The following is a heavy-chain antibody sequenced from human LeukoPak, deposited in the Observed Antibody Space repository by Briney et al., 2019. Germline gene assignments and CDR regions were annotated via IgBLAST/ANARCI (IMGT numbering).Heavy chain of an antibody. CDR3: AGATGSYYSLGY. D-gene: IGHD1-26*01. Sequence: PGGSLRLSCAASGFTFSSYWMHWVRQAPGKGLVWVSRINSDGSSTSYADSVKGRFTVSRDNAKNTLYLQMNSLRAEDTAVYYCAGATGSYYSLGYWGQGTLVTVSS. V-gene: IGHV3-74*01. CDR2: INSDGSST. CDR1: GFTFSSYW. J-gene: IGHJ4*02.